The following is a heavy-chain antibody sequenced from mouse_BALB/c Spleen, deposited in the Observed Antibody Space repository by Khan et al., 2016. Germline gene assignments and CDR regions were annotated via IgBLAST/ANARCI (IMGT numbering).Heavy chain of an antibody. CDR3: VRHCYGSHWYFDV. J-gene: IGHJ1*01. CDR1: GFTFNTYA. Sequence: EVQLVESGGGLVQPKGSLKLSCAASGFTFNTYAMNWVRQAPGKGLEWVARIRSKSNNHSTYYADSVKDRFTISRDDSQSMLYLQMTNLKTEDTAMYYCVRHCYGSHWYFDVWGAGTTVTVSS. CDR2: IRSKSNNHST. D-gene: IGHD1-1*01. V-gene: IGHV10-1*02.